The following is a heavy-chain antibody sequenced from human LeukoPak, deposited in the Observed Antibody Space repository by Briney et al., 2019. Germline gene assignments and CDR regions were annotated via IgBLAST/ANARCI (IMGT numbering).Heavy chain of an antibody. Sequence: SETLSLTCTVSGYPISSTYYGGWIRQPPGKGLEWIATISHSGSTYYHPSLRSRVTISIDTSKNKFSLKLSSVTAADTAVYYCVRVNTPVATFDYWGQGTLVTVSS. D-gene: IGHD5-18*01. J-gene: IGHJ4*02. CDR3: VRVNTPVATFDY. CDR2: ISHSGST. V-gene: IGHV4-38-2*02. CDR1: GYPISSTYY.